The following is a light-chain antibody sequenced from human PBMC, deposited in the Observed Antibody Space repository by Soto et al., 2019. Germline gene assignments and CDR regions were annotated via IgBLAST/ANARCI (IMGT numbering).Light chain of an antibody. CDR1: QIVSSW. CDR3: QQYNSYWT. Sequence: IHMVDSGSTLSASVVYRVSITCLSSQIVSSWLAWYQQKPGKAPKVLIYKASSLENAVPSRFSGSGSGTEFTLTISSLQPDDFATYYCQQYNSYWTFGQGTKV. V-gene: IGKV1-5*03. J-gene: IGKJ1*01. CDR2: KAS.